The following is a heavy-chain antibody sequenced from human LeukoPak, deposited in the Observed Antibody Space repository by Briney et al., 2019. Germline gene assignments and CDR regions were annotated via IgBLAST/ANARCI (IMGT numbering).Heavy chain of an antibody. V-gene: IGHV4-59*01. D-gene: IGHD4-23*01. Sequence: PSGTLSLTCTLSGGSISSYYWSWVRQPPGKGLEWCGYVYYRLTTNYNPSLKSRVTISADTSKNQFSLKLSSVTAADTAVYYCARDLEHGGNSIWYFDLWGRGTLVTVSS. CDR2: VYYRLTT. J-gene: IGHJ2*01. CDR3: ARDLEHGGNSIWYFDL. CDR1: GGSISSYY.